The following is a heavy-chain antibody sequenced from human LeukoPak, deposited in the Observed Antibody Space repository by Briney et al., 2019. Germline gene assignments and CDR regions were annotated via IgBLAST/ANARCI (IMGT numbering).Heavy chain of an antibody. CDR2: IYYSGST. Sequence: PSETLSLTCTVSGGSISSYYWSWIRQPPGKGLEWIGYIYYSGSTNYNPSLKSRVTISVDTSKNQFSLKLSSVTAADTAVYYCARAPLGYCSGGSCYPVDYFDYWGQGTLVTVSS. CDR1: GGSISSYY. CDR3: ARAPLGYCSGGSCYPVDYFDY. V-gene: IGHV4-59*12. D-gene: IGHD2-15*01. J-gene: IGHJ4*02.